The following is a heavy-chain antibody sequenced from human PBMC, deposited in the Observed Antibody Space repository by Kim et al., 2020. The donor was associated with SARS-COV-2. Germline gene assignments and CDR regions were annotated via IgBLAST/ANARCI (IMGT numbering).Heavy chain of an antibody. Sequence: GGSLRLSCAASGFTFSSYWMHWVRQAPGKGLVWVSRINSDGSSTSYADSVKGRFTISRDNAKNTLYLQMNSLRAEDTAVYYCASDGTYYDILTGYPSRGMDVWGQGTTVTVSS. J-gene: IGHJ6*02. CDR1: GFTFSSYW. CDR3: ASDGTYYDILTGYPSRGMDV. V-gene: IGHV3-74*01. D-gene: IGHD3-9*01. CDR2: INSDGSST.